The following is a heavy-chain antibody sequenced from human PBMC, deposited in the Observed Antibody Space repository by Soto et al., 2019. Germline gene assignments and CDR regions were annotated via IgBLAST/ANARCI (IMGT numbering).Heavy chain of an antibody. V-gene: IGHV3-73*01. CDR2: ILSKAGNYAT. J-gene: IGHJ4*02. CDR3: IRGGSPYYYDY. CDR1: GFIFSGSA. Sequence: EVQLVESGGGLVQPGGSLKLSCAASGFIFSGSAVHWVRQASGKGLEWVGRILSKAGNYATAYPASMKGRFTISRDDSETTAFLQRNSMKTEDTAVYYCIRGGSPYYYDYWGQGNLVAVSS.